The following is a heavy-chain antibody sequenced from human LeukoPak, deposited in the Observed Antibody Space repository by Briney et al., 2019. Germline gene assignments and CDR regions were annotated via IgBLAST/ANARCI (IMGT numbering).Heavy chain of an antibody. CDR1: GASINDFY. CDR3: ARGGIRGYGAFDNLDF. CDR2: VYYGGST. Sequence: MSSETLSLTCAVSGASINDFYWTWIRQPPGKGLEWIGYVYYGGSTNYNPSLKSRVSMSVDTSKNQFSLTLTSVTVADTAFYYCARGGIRGYGAFDNLDFWGLGTHVTVSS. V-gene: IGHV4-59*01. D-gene: IGHD5-18*01. J-gene: IGHJ4*02.